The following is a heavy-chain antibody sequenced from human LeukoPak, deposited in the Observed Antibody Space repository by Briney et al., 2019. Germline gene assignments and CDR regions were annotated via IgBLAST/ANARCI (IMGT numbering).Heavy chain of an antibody. CDR1: GDSVSSNSAA. CDR2: TYYRSKWYN. J-gene: IGHJ4*02. Sequence: SQTLSLTYAISGDSVSSNSAAWNWIRQSPSRGLEWLGRTYYRSKWYNDYAVSVKSRITINPDTSKNQFSLQLNSVTPEDTAVYYCARARADYGDYVAENLDYWGQGTLVTVSS. D-gene: IGHD4-17*01. V-gene: IGHV6-1*01. CDR3: ARARADYGDYVAENLDY.